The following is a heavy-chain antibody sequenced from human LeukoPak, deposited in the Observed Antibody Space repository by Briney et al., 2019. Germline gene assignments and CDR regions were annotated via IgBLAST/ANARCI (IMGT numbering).Heavy chain of an antibody. V-gene: IGHV3-7*01. CDR3: ARERGIKFDY. J-gene: IGHJ4*02. CDR2: IKQDGGEK. Sequence: GGSLRLSCAASGFTFSTYWMSWVRQAPGKGQEWVANIKQDGGEKYYVDSVKGRFTISRDNAKNTLYLQMNSLRAEDTAVYYCARERGIKFDYWGQGTLVTVSS. CDR1: GFTFSTYW. D-gene: IGHD6-13*01.